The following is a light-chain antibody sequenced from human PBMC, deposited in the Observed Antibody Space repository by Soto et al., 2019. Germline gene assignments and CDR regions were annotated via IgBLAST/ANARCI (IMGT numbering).Light chain of an antibody. CDR3: QQYYSYSPLT. Sequence: AIRMTQSPSSLSASTGDRVTITCRASQGISSYLAWYQQKPGKAPKLLIYAASTLQSGVPSRFSGSGSGTDVTLTISCLRSEDFATYYCQQYYSYSPLTFGGGTKVQIK. V-gene: IGKV1-8*01. CDR2: AAS. J-gene: IGKJ4*01. CDR1: QGISSY.